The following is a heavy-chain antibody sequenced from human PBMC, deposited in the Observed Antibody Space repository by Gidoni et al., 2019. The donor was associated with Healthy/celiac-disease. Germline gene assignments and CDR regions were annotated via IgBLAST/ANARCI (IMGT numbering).Heavy chain of an antibody. V-gene: IGHV3-30-3*01. CDR2: SSYDGSNK. CDR1: GFTFSSYA. Sequence: QVQLVESGGGVVQPGRSLRLSCAASGFTFSSYAMHWVRQAPGKGLEWVAVSSYDGSNKYYADSVKGRFTISRDNSKNTLYLQMNSLRAEDTAVYYCARDPHSSGWPTPGSYYYYGMDVWGQGTTVTVSS. J-gene: IGHJ6*02. CDR3: ARDPHSSGWPTPGSYYYYGMDV. D-gene: IGHD6-19*01.